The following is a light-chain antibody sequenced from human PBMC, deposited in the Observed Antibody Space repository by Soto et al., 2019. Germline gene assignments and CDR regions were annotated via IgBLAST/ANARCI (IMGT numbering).Light chain of an antibody. CDR3: QQRSNWRFT. V-gene: IGKV3-11*01. CDR1: QSVSSY. Sequence: EIVLTQSPATLSLSPGERATLSCRASQSVSSYLAWYQQKPGQAPRLLIYDASNRATGIPARFSGGGSGTEFTLTISSLEPEDFAFYYCQQRSNWRFTFGPGTRVDIK. CDR2: DAS. J-gene: IGKJ3*01.